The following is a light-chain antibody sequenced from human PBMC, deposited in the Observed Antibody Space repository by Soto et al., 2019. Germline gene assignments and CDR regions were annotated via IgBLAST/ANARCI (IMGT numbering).Light chain of an antibody. CDR1: ISDVGGYNY. J-gene: IGLJ2*01. Sequence: QSALTQPASVSGSPGQSITISCTGTISDVGGYNYVSWYQQHPGEAPKLLIYDVANRPSGVSNRFSGSKSGNTASLTISGLQAEDEAHYYCTSYTSSSPLVFGGGTNLTV. CDR3: TSYTSSSPLV. CDR2: DVA. V-gene: IGLV2-14*01.